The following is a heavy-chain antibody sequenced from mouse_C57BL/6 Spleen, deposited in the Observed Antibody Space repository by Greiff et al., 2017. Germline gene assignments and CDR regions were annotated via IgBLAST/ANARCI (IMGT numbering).Heavy chain of an antibody. V-gene: IGHV1-50*01. J-gene: IGHJ3*01. D-gene: IGHD2-1*01. CDR2: IDPSDSYT. CDR1: GYTFTSYW. CDR3: ARGGFYYGNYEGAY. Sequence: QVQLQQPGAELVKPGASVKLSCKASGYTFTSYWMQWVKQRPGQGLEWIGEIDPSDSYTNYNQKFKGKATLTVDTSSSTAYMQLSSLTSEDYAVYYCARGGFYYGNYEGAYWGQGTLVTVSA.